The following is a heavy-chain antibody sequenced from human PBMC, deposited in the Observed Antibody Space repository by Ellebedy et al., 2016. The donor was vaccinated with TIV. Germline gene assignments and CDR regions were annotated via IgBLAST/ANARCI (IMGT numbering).Heavy chain of an antibody. CDR2: IIPIFATA. D-gene: IGHD3-16*01. CDR1: GGTFSDYA. CDR3: ARGLGLTPFGY. J-gene: IGHJ4*02. V-gene: IGHV1-69*13. Sequence: SVKVSCKASGGTFSDYAISWVRQAPGQGLEWMGGIIPIFATADYAQTFQGRVTISADESTSTAYMEMINLRSEDTAVYYCARGLGLTPFGYWGQGTPVTVSS.